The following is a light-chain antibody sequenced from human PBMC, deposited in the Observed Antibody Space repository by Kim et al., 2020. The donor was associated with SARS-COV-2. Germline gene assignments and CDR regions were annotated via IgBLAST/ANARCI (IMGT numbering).Light chain of an antibody. CDR2: AAS. CDR1: QSISSY. Sequence: SASVRDRVTITCRASQSISSYLNWYQQKPGKAPKLLIYAASSLQSGVPSRFSGSGSGTDFTLTISSLQPEDFATYYYQQSYSTPYTFGQGTKLEI. CDR3: QQSYSTPYT. J-gene: IGKJ2*01. V-gene: IGKV1-39*01.